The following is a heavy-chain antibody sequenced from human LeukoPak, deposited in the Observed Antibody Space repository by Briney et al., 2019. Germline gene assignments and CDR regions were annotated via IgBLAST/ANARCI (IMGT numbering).Heavy chain of an antibody. V-gene: IGHV1-2*02. CDR3: ARGPDIVATIVYFDY. Sequence: ASVKVSCKASGYTFTGYYMHWVRQAPGQGVEWMGWINPNSGGTNYAQKFQGRVTMTRDTSISTAYMELSRVSSDDTAVYYCARGPDIVATIVYFDYWGQGTLVTVSS. J-gene: IGHJ4*02. D-gene: IGHD5-12*01. CDR1: GYTFTGYY. CDR2: INPNSGGT.